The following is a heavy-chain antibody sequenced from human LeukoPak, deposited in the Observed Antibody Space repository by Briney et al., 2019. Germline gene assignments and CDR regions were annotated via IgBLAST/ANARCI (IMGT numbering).Heavy chain of an antibody. J-gene: IGHJ4*02. CDR2: ISAYNGNT. CDR3: ARVEKFYDILTGYPMIDY. CDR1: GYTFTSYG. D-gene: IGHD3-9*01. V-gene: IGHV1-18*01. Sequence: ASVKVSCKASGYTFTSYGISWVRQAPGQGLEWMGWISAYNGNTNYAQKLQGRVTMTTDTSTSTAYMELRSLRSDDTAVYYCARVEKFYDILTGYPMIDYWGQGTLVTVSS.